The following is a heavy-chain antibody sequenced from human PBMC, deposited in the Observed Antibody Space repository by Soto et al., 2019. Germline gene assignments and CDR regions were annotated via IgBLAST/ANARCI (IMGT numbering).Heavy chain of an antibody. Sequence: PSETLSLTCTVSGGSISSYYWSWIRQPAGKGLEWIGRIYTSGSTNYNPSLKSRVTMSVDTSKNQFSLKLSSVTAADTAVYYCAREMGTYYYDSSGYFTLDYWGQGTLVTVSS. D-gene: IGHD3-22*01. CDR3: AREMGTYYYDSSGYFTLDY. V-gene: IGHV4-4*07. CDR1: GGSISSYY. CDR2: IYTSGST. J-gene: IGHJ4*02.